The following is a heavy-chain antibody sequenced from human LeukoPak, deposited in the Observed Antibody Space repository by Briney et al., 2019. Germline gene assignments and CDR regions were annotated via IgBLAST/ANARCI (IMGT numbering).Heavy chain of an antibody. CDR1: GGSISSYY. D-gene: IGHD3-10*01. J-gene: IGHJ3*02. Sequence: PSETLSLTCTVSGGSISSYYWSWIRQPAGKGLEWIGRIYTGGSTSYNPSLKSRVTMSVDTSKNQFSLKLSSVTAADTAVYYCARDFYYYGSGNIAFDIWGQGTMVTVSS. CDR2: IYTGGST. V-gene: IGHV4-4*07. CDR3: ARDFYYYGSGNIAFDI.